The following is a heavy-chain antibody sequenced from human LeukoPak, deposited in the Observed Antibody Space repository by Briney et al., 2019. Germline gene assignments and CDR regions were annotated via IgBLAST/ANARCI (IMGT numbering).Heavy chain of an antibody. V-gene: IGHV1-46*01. CDR2: INPSGGST. CDR1: GYTFTSYY. CDR3: ARGVDTTRGLWLYGMDV. J-gene: IGHJ6*02. D-gene: IGHD5-18*01. Sequence: ASVKVSCKASGYTFTSYYMHWVRQAPGQGLEWMGIINPSGGSTSYAQKYQGRVTMTRDTSTSTAYMELSSLRSEDTAVYYCARGVDTTRGLWLYGMDVWGQGTTVTVSS.